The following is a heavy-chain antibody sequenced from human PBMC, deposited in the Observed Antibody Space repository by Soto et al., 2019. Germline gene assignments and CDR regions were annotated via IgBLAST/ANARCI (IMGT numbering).Heavy chain of an antibody. Sequence: GGSLRLSCVASGFTFSNYAMSRVRQLPGKGLEWVAVVSGRDTYTEYAESVKGRFTISRDNSRNTLYLQMNSLRVEDTALYYCAKDSLPGIAASGTVYWGQGTLVTVSS. J-gene: IGHJ4*02. CDR2: VSGRDTYT. V-gene: IGHV3-23*01. CDR1: GFTFSNYA. CDR3: AKDSLPGIAASGTVY. D-gene: IGHD6-13*01.